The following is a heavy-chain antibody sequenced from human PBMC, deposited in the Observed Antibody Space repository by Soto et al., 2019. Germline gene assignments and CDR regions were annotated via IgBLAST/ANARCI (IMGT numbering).Heavy chain of an antibody. Sequence: EVQLVESGGGLVKPGGSLRLSCAASGFTFSNAWMSWVRQAPGKGLEWVGRIKSKTDGGTTDYAAPVKGRFTISRDDSKNTLYLQMNSLKTEDTAVYYCTTEGQLLLYYYYYYMDVWGKGTTVTVSS. CDR2: IKSKTDGGTT. CDR1: GFTFSNAW. CDR3: TTEGQLLLYYYYYYMDV. V-gene: IGHV3-15*01. D-gene: IGHD2-2*01. J-gene: IGHJ6*03.